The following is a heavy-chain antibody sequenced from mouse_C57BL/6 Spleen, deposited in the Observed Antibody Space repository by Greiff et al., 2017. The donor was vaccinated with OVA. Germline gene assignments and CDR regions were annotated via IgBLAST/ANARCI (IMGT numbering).Heavy chain of an antibody. J-gene: IGHJ4*01. CDR3: ARCLHYYGSSYAMDY. Sequence: VQLQQSGAELARPGASVKLSCKASGYTFTSYGISWVKQRTGQGLEWIGEIYPRSGNTYYNEKFKGKATLTADKSSSTAYMELRCLTSEDSAVYFCARCLHYYGSSYAMDYWGQGTSVTVSS. V-gene: IGHV1-81*01. CDR1: GYTFTSYG. CDR2: IYPRSGNT. D-gene: IGHD1-1*01.